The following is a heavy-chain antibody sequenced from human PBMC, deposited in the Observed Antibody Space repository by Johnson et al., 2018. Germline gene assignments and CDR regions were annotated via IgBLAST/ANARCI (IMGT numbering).Heavy chain of an antibody. Sequence: VQLVESGGGVVQPGRSLRLSCAASGFTFSNYGMHWVRQAPGKGLEWVAVIWYDGSNKYYADSVKGRFTLSRDNSKNTLYLQMNSLRAEDTAVYYCANWGSTTMGPGVIKHPYGIDVWGQGTTVTVSS. J-gene: IGHJ6*02. V-gene: IGHV3-33*06. D-gene: IGHD3-10*01. CDR3: ANWGSTTMGPGVIKHPYGIDV. CDR1: GFTFSNYG. CDR2: IWYDGSNK.